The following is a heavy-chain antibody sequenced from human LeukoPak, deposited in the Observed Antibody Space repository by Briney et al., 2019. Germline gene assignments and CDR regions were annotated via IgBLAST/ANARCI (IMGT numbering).Heavy chain of an antibody. V-gene: IGHV3-21*03. CDR2: ISSSRYI. CDR3: ARGSGYKGYFDY. CDR1: GFTFSSYS. Sequence: GGSLRLSCAASGFTFSSYSMDWVRQAPGKWLEWVSSISSSRYIYYADSVKGRFTISRDNAKNSLYLQMNSLRAEDTAVYYCARGSGYKGYFDYWGQGTLVTVSS. D-gene: IGHD3-22*01. J-gene: IGHJ4*02.